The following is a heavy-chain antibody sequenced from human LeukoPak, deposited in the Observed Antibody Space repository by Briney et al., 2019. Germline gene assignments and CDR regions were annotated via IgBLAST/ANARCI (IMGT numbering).Heavy chain of an antibody. J-gene: IGHJ5*02. CDR1: GGSFSGYY. D-gene: IGHD3-10*01. CDR3: ARKLPYGSGSYYTNWFDP. Sequence: PSETLSLTCAAYGGSFSGYYWSWIRQPPGKGLEWIGEINHSGSTNYNPSLKSRVTISVDTSKNQFSLKLSSVTAADTAVYYCARKLPYGSGSYYTNWFDPWGQGTLVTVSS. CDR2: INHSGST. V-gene: IGHV4-34*01.